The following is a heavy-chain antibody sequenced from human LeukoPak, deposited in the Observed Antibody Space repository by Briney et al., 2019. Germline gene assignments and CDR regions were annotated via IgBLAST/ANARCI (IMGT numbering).Heavy chain of an antibody. CDR3: ARDHCSSTSCYTAYYYYYMDV. J-gene: IGHJ6*03. D-gene: IGHD2-2*02. Sequence: SVKVSCKASGGTFSSYAISWVRQAPGQGLEWMGGIIPIFGTANYAQKFQGRVTITADESTSTAYMELSSLRSEDTAVYYCARDHCSSTSCYTAYYYYYMDVWGKGTTVTVSS. CDR2: IIPIFGTA. CDR1: GGTFSSYA. V-gene: IGHV1-69*13.